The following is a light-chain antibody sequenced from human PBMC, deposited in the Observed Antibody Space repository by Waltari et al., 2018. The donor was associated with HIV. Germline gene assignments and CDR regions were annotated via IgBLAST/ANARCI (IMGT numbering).Light chain of an antibody. CDR1: QSINSW. V-gene: IGKV1-5*03. CDR3: QQYKTYSTT. CDR2: EAS. J-gene: IGKJ1*01. Sequence: DIQMTQSPSTLSASVGDRVTITCRASQSINSWLAWYQHKPGKAPRLLISEASSLQSGVPSRFSGSESGTEFTLIINSLQPDDFATYYCQQYKTYSTTFGQGTNVEIK.